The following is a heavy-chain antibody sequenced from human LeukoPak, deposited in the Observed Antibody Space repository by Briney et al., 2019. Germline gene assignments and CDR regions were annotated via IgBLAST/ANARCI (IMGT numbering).Heavy chain of an antibody. J-gene: IGHJ4*02. V-gene: IGHV3-7*01. CDR3: ARSRGDF. CDR1: GFTFSNYD. Sequence: GGSLRLSCAVSGFTFSNYDMNWVRQAPGRGLEWLASVKGDGSATSYVDSVKGRFTISRDNAKNSLYLQMNSLRADDTALYYCARSRGDFWGQGTLVTVSS. CDR2: VKGDGSAT.